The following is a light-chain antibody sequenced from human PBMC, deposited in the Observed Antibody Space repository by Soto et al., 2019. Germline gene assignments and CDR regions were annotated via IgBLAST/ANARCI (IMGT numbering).Light chain of an antibody. CDR3: QQYDHLPRT. Sequence: DIQMIQSPSSLSASVGDRVTITCPASQEISNYLNWYQQKPGKAPKLLIYDASNLERGAPSRFSGRLYGTGFAFTVSSLQPEDFATYYCQQYDHLPRTFGRGTQVEI. V-gene: IGKV1-33*01. CDR1: QEISNY. CDR2: DAS. J-gene: IGKJ1*01.